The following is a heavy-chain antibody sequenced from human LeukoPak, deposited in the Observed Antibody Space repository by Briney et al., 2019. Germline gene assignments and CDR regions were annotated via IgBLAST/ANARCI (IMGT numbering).Heavy chain of an antibody. CDR1: GLTFNGYS. V-gene: IGHV3-21*01. Sequence: GGSLRLSCTASGLTFNGYSMNWVRKAPGKGLDWVSSISTSSSYIYYADSVKGRFTISRNNPKNSLYLQMNSLRAEDTAVYYCARNRGDPSYFDYWGQGTLVTVSS. CDR3: ARNRGDPSYFDY. CDR2: ISTSSSYI. J-gene: IGHJ4*02. D-gene: IGHD4-17*01.